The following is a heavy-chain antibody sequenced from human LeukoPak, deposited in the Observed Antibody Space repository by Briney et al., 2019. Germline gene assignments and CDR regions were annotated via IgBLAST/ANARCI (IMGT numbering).Heavy chain of an antibody. CDR3: ARDPPNYYDSSGYYDY. D-gene: IGHD3-22*01. CDR1: GFTVSSNY. V-gene: IGHV3-66*01. J-gene: IGHJ4*02. Sequence: GGSLRLSCAASGFTVSSNYMSWVRQAPGKGLEWVSVIYSGGSTYYADSVKGRFTIPRDNSKNTLYLQMNSLRAEDTAVYYCARDPPNYYDSSGYYDYWGQGTLVTVSS. CDR2: IYSGGST.